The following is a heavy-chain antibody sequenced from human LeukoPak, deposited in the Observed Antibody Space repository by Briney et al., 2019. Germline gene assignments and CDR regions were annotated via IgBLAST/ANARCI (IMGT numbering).Heavy chain of an antibody. CDR1: GGSISSYY. Sequence: PSETLSLTCTVSGGSISSYYWSWLRQPPGKGLEWIGYIYYSGSTNYNPSLKSRVTISVDTSKNQFSLKLSSVTAADTAVYYCARAGGYSPRSYCYYYMDVWGKGTTVTVSS. V-gene: IGHV4-59*01. CDR3: ARAGGYSPRSYCYYYMDV. D-gene: IGHD5-18*01. CDR2: IYYSGST. J-gene: IGHJ6*03.